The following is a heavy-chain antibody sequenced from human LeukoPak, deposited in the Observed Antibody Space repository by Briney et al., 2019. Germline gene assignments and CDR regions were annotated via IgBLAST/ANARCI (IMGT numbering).Heavy chain of an antibody. V-gene: IGHV3-30-3*01. J-gene: IGHJ4*02. CDR3: AKEGYYGSGSFPDY. CDR2: ISYDGSNK. CDR1: GFTFSSYA. Sequence: GGSLRLSCAASGFTFSSYAMNWVRQAPGKGLEWVAVISYDGSNKYYADSVKGRFSISRDNSRNTLYLQMNSLRADDMGVFYCAKEGYYGSGSFPDYWGQGTLVTVSS. D-gene: IGHD3-10*01.